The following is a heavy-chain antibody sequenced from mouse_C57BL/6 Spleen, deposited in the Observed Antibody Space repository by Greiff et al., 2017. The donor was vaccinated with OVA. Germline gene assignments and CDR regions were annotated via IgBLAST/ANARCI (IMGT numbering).Heavy chain of an antibody. Sequence: EVQLVESGGDLVKPGGSLKLSCAASGFTFSSYGMSWVRQTPDKRLEWVATISSGGSYTYYPDSVKGRFTISRDNAKNTLYLQMSSLKSEDAAMYYCGRRERWDGYFDVWGKGTTVTVSS. CDR1: GFTFSSYG. D-gene: IGHD4-1*01. CDR2: ISSGGSYT. V-gene: IGHV5-6*01. CDR3: GRRERWDGYFDV. J-gene: IGHJ1*03.